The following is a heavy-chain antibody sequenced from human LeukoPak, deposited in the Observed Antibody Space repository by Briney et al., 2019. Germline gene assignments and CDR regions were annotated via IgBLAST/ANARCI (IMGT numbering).Heavy chain of an antibody. V-gene: IGHV3-33*01. CDR3: ARGGLAGATPDY. CDR1: GFTFSSYG. CDR2: IWYDGSNK. Sequence: GGSLRLSCAASGFTFSSYGMHWVRQAPGKGLEWVAVIWYDGSNKYYADSVKGRFTISRDDSKNTLYLQMNSLRAEDTAVYYCARGGLAGATPDYWGQGTLVTVSS. J-gene: IGHJ4*02. D-gene: IGHD1-26*01.